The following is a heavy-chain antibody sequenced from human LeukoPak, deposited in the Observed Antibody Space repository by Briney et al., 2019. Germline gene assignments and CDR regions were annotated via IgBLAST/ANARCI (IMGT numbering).Heavy chain of an antibody. CDR1: GFTFSRYW. J-gene: IGHJ4*02. D-gene: IGHD2-15*01. V-gene: IGHV3-74*01. Sequence: GGSLRLSCAASGFTFSRYWMHRVRQAPGKGLVWVSRINSEGSSTSYADSVKGRFTISRDNAKNTRYLQMNSLRAEDTAVYYCASGDQSCSGDTCYPIDYWGQGTLVTVSS. CDR2: INSEGSST. CDR3: ASGDQSCSGDTCYPIDY.